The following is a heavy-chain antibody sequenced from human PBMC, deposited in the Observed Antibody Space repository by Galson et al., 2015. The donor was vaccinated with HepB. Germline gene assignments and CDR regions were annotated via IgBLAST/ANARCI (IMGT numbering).Heavy chain of an antibody. CDR3: AREGMTAVTNFDC. CDR1: GFTFSDYG. Sequence: SLRLSCAASGFTFSDYGMHWVRQAPGKGLEWLAVIWYDGSNKYYADSLQGRLTISRDNSKNALYLQMNSLRAEDTAVYYCAREGMTAVTNFDCWGQGTLVTVSS. D-gene: IGHD4-17*01. J-gene: IGHJ4*02. V-gene: IGHV3-33*01. CDR2: IWYDGSNK.